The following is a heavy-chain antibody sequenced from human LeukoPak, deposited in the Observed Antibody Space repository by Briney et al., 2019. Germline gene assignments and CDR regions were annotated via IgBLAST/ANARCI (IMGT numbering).Heavy chain of an antibody. J-gene: IGHJ4*02. CDR2: IHPDGVT. CDR1: GLTVSLNF. V-gene: IGHV3-53*01. Sequence: GGSLRLSCAASGLTVSLNFMNWVRQAPGTGLEWVSIIHPDGVTHYSDSVKGRFTISRDNSNNILYLQMNGLRAEDTAVYSCAGGRGYIIDYWGQGTLVTVSS. D-gene: IGHD5-18*01. CDR3: AGGRGYIIDY.